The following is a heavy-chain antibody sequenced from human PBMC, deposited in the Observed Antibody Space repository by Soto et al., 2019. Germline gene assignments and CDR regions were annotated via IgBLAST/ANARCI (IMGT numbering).Heavy chain of an antibody. J-gene: IGHJ4*02. D-gene: IGHD4-17*01. CDR1: GFTFSWPW. CDR3: ARGMTTVISRPLDY. CDR2: INSDGGDT. V-gene: IGHV3-74*01. Sequence: ELQLVESGGGLVQPGGSLRLSCAASGFTFSWPWMHWVRQAPGKGLLWVARINSDGGDTSYADSVKGRFTISRDNAKNTLYLQMNSLGAEDTAVYYCARGMTTVISRPLDYWGQGTLVTVSS.